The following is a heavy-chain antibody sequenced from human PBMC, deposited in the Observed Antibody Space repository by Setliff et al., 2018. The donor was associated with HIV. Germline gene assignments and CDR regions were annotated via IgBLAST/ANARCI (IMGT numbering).Heavy chain of an antibody. D-gene: IGHD3-16*01. CDR1: GASITSGYY. J-gene: IGHJ3*02. CDR3: ARGGGVKDAFDI. Sequence: SETLSLTCTVSGASITSGYYWSWVRQHPGKGLEWIGQISSSGSTSYKSSLKRRLTISTDTSENQVSLNLNSVTAADTDLYSCARGGGVKDAFDIWGQGTMVTVSS. V-gene: IGHV4-31*03. CDR2: ISSSGST.